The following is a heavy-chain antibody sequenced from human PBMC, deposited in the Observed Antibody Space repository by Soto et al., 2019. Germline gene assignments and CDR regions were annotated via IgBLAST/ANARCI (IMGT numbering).Heavy chain of an antibody. J-gene: IGHJ6*02. Sequence: SETLSLTCTVSGGSISSSSYYWGWIRQPPGKGLEWIGSIYYSGSTYYNPSLKSRVTISVDTSKNQFSLKLSSVTAADTAVYYCARRSASYGHYYYYGMDVWGQGTAVTVSS. V-gene: IGHV4-39*01. CDR3: ARRSASYGHYYYYGMDV. D-gene: IGHD5-18*01. CDR2: IYYSGST. CDR1: GGSISSSSYY.